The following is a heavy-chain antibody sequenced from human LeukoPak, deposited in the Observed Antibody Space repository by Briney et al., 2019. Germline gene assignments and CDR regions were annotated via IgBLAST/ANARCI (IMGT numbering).Heavy chain of an antibody. CDR2: ISSSSSYI. D-gene: IGHD1-14*01. CDR1: GFTFSSYS. Sequence: PGGSLRLSCAASGFTFSSYSMNWVRQAPGKGLEWVSSISSSSSYIYYADSVKGRFTISRDNAKNSLYLRMNSLRAEDTAVYYCARDFNGNAFDIWGQGTMVTVSS. J-gene: IGHJ3*02. CDR3: ARDFNGNAFDI. V-gene: IGHV3-21*04.